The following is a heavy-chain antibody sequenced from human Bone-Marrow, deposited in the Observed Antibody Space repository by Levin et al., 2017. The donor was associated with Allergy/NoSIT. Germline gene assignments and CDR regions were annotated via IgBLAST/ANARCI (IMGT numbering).Heavy chain of an antibody. CDR1: GFTFSDYY. V-gene: IGHV3-11*01. CDR3: ARDGQWLVLKGYYYYGMDV. J-gene: IGHJ6*02. D-gene: IGHD6-19*01. CDR2: ISSSGSTI. Sequence: GGSLRLSCAASGFTFSDYYMSWIRQAPGKGLEWVSYISSSGSTIYYADSVKGRFTISRDNAKNSLYLQMNSLRAEDTAVYYCARDGQWLVLKGYYYYGMDVWGQGTTVTVSS.